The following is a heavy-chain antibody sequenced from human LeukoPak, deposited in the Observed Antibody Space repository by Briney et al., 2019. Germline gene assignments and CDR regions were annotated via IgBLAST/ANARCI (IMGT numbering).Heavy chain of an antibody. Sequence: GGSLRLSCAASGFTFSSYAMHWVRQAPGKGLEWVAVISYDGSNKYYADSVKGRFTISRDNSKNTLYLQMNSLRAEDTAVYYCARDELPLWFGELCPDYWDQGTLVTVSS. J-gene: IGHJ4*02. D-gene: IGHD3-10*01. CDR3: ARDELPLWFGELCPDY. V-gene: IGHV3-30*04. CDR1: GFTFSSYA. CDR2: ISYDGSNK.